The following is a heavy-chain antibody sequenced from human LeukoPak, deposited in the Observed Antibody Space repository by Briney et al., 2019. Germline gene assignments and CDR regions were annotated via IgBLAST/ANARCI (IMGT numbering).Heavy chain of an antibody. Sequence: GASVKVSCKASGGTFSSYAISWVRQAPGQGLEWMGGTIPIFGTANYAQKFQGRVTITADESTSTAYMELSSLRSEDTAVYYCERDLARGTANWFDPWGQGTLVTVSS. J-gene: IGHJ5*02. CDR2: TIPIFGTA. CDR3: ERDLARGTANWFDP. D-gene: IGHD3-10*01. CDR1: GGTFSSYA. V-gene: IGHV1-69*13.